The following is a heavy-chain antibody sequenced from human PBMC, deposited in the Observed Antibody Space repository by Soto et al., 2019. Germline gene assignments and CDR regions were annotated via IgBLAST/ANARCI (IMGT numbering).Heavy chain of an antibody. CDR3: ASNYGSGSRAFDS. D-gene: IGHD3-10*01. CDR2: VNPILSMS. J-gene: IGHJ4*02. CDR1: GDTFNFYS. V-gene: IGHV1-69*02. Sequence: QVQLVQSGAEVKSAGSSVKVSCKASGDTFNFYSINWVRQAPGLGLEWVGRVNPILSMSNYAQRFQGRVTMSADKSPGTASMELRSLRSEDTAIYYCASNYGSGSRAFDSWGQGALVTVSS.